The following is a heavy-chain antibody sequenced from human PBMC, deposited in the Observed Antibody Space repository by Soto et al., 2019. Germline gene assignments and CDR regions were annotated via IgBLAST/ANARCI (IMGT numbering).Heavy chain of an antibody. V-gene: IGHV1-69*02. Sequence: GASVKVSCKASGGTFSSYTISWVRQAPGQGLEWMGRIIPILGIANYAQKFQGRVPITADKSTSTAYMELSSLRSEDTAVYYCARVEYRQYCSGGSCYNWFDPWGQGTLVTVSS. J-gene: IGHJ5*02. CDR1: GGTFSSYT. CDR3: ARVEYRQYCSGGSCYNWFDP. CDR2: IIPILGIA. D-gene: IGHD2-15*01.